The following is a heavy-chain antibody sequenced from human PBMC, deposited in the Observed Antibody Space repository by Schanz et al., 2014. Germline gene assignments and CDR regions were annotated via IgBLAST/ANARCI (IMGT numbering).Heavy chain of an antibody. CDR2: IGGSGDST. CDR3: AKDGRLPYYGTGSDFDY. V-gene: IGHV3-23*04. CDR1: GFRFDDYA. D-gene: IGHD3-22*01. Sequence: EVQLVESGGGVVRPGGSLRLSCAASGFRFDDYAMHWVRQAPGKGLEWVSGIGGSGDSTHYADSVKGRFIISRDNSKNTLYLQVNSLRAEDTAVYYCAKDGRLPYYGTGSDFDYWGQGTLVTVSS. J-gene: IGHJ4*02.